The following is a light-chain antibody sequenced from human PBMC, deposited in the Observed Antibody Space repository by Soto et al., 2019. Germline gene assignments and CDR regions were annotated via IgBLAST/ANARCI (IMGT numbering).Light chain of an antibody. V-gene: IGLV2-14*01. CDR2: EVS. CDR3: SSYTTYSSLVV. Sequence: QSALTQPASVSGSPGQSITISCTGTSSDVGGFDYVSWYQQHPGKAPKLMIYEVSNRPSGVSNLFSGSKSGNTASLTISGLQADDEAEYYCSSYTTYSSLVVFGGGTKVTVL. J-gene: IGLJ2*01. CDR1: SSDVGGFDY.